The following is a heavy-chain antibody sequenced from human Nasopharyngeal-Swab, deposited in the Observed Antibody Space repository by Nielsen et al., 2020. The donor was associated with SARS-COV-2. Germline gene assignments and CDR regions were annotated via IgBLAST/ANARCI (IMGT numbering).Heavy chain of an antibody. V-gene: IGHV4-34*01. CDR1: GGSLSGYY. D-gene: IGHD3-22*01. CDR3: ARTSRLPSITMIVVVIDYYVDY. CDR2: INHSGST. J-gene: IGHJ4*02. Sequence: SETLSLTCAVYGGSLSGYYWSWIRQPQGKVLEWIGEINHSGSTNYNPSLKSRVTISVDTSKNQFSLKLSSVTAADTAVYYGARTSRLPSITMIVVVIDYYVDYWGQGTLVTVSS.